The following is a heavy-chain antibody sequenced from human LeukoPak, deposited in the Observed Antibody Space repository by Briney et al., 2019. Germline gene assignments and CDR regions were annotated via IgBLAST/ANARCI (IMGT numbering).Heavy chain of an antibody. CDR1: GFPFSSYG. Sequence: GGSLRLSCAASGFPFSSYGMHWVRQAPGKGLEWVAAISNDGNNKFYADSVKGRFTISRVNPKNTMNLQMNSLRAEDTAVYYCAGGPHYGSGSYLYYYYYYMDVWGKGTTVTVSS. D-gene: IGHD3-10*01. CDR2: ISNDGNNK. CDR3: AGGPHYGSGSYLYYYYYYMDV. V-gene: IGHV3-30*03. J-gene: IGHJ6*03.